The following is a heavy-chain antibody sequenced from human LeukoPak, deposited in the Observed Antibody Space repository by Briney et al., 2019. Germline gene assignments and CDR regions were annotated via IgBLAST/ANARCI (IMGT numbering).Heavy chain of an antibody. CDR1: GYTFTGYY. CDR3: ARDPPTHYYDSSGYRWFDP. V-gene: IGHV1-69*13. J-gene: IGHJ5*02. CDR2: IIPIFGTT. D-gene: IGHD3-22*01. Sequence: ASVTVSCKASGYTFTGYYMHWVRQAPGQGLEWMGGIIPIFGTTNYAQKFQGRVTITADESTSTAYMELSSLKSEDTAVYYCARDPPTHYYDSSGYRWFDPWGQGTLVTVSS.